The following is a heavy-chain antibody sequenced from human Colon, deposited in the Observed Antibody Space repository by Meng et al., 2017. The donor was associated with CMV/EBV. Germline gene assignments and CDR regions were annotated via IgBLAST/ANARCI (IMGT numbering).Heavy chain of an antibody. V-gene: IGHV3-30*04. CDR1: GFSFNALP. D-gene: IGHD4-11*01. J-gene: IGHJ5*02. Sequence: GESLKISCAASGFSFNALPIHWVRQAPGKGLEWVAIVSHDGKNKNYAESVKGRFTISRDNSQNTVNLHMNSLRGDDTALYYCVRGSNSSFDPWGQGTLVTVSS. CDR2: VSHDGKNK. CDR3: VRGSNSSFDP.